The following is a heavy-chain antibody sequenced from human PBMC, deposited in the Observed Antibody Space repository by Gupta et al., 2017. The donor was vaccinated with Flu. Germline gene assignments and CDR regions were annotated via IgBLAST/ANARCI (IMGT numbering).Heavy chain of an antibody. V-gene: IGHV3-48*02. Sequence: GGALRLPCAASGFTFSSYSMSWIRQAPGKGLEWVSYISPSSSTIYYADSVKGRFTISRDDAENSLYLQINSLRDEDAAVYYCARYPGSSRGSCDIWGQGIGVTVSS. D-gene: IGHD6-13*01. CDR3: ARYPGSSRGSCDI. CDR1: GFTFSSYS. J-gene: IGHJ4*02. CDR2: ISPSSSTI.